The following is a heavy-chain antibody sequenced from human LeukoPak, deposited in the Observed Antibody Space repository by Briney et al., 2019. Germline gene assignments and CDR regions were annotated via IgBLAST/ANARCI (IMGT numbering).Heavy chain of an antibody. J-gene: IGHJ3*01. V-gene: IGHV1-18*01. D-gene: IGHD3-3*01. CDR3: ARVRTPFGVVASPDVLDV. CDR2: ITADNFNT. CDR1: GYTFNSYP. Sequence: ASVKVSCKASGYTFNSYPLTWVRQAPGVGFEWVGWITADNFNTNYAQKFQGRVTLTKETSTNTAYMEMRSLMSDDTAVYYCARVRTPFGVVASPDVLDVWGQGTAVTVSS.